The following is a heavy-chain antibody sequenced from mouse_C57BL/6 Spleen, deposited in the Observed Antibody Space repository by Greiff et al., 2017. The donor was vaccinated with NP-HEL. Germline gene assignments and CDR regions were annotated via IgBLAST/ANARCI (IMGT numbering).Heavy chain of an antibody. V-gene: IGHV1-81*01. J-gene: IGHJ1*03. CDR2: IYPRSGNT. CDR3: ARSYYYGSSYGYFDV. Sequence: QVQLQQSGAELARPGASVKLSCKASGYTFTSYGISWVKQRTGQGLEWIGEIYPRSGNTYYNEKFKGKATLTADKSSRTAYMELRSLTSEDSAVYFCARSYYYGSSYGYFDVWGTGTTVTVSS. CDR1: GYTFTSYG. D-gene: IGHD1-1*01.